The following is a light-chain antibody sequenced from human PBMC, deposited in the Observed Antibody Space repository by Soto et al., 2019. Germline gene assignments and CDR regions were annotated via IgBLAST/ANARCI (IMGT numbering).Light chain of an antibody. Sequence: DIQLTQSPSFLSASVGDRVTITCRASQGINSYLAWYQQKPGKAPQLLIYAASTLQSGVPSRFSGSESGTEFTLTISSVHPEDVATYYWQQVNGYPLTFGGGTKVEIK. J-gene: IGKJ4*01. CDR3: QQVNGYPLT. CDR2: AAS. V-gene: IGKV1-9*01. CDR1: QGINSY.